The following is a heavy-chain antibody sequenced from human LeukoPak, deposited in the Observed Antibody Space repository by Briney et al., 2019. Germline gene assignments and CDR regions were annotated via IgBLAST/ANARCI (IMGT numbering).Heavy chain of an antibody. CDR3: ARGKYPDNDDYMDV. CDR1: GFIFSRYS. J-gene: IGHJ6*04. D-gene: IGHD5-12*01. V-gene: IGHV3-48*01. CDR2: ISSSDSTI. Sequence: GGSLRLSCAASGFIFSRYSMNWVRQAPGKGLEWVSYISSSDSTIYYADSVKGRFTISRDDAKNSLYLQMNSLRAEDTALYYCARGKYPDNDDYMDVWGKGTTVTVSS.